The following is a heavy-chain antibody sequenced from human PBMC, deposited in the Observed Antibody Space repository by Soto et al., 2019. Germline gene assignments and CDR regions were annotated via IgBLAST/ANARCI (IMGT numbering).Heavy chain of an antibody. CDR1: GGTFSSYA. Sequence: QVQLVQSGAEVKKPGSSVKVSCKASGGTFSSYAISWVRQAPGQGLEWMGGIIPIFGTANYAQKFQGRVTITADESTSTACMELSSLRSEDTAVYYCASTTYYYDSSGYGPEGYWGQGTLVTVSS. J-gene: IGHJ4*02. D-gene: IGHD3-22*01. CDR3: ASTTYYYDSSGYGPEGY. V-gene: IGHV1-69*01. CDR2: IIPIFGTA.